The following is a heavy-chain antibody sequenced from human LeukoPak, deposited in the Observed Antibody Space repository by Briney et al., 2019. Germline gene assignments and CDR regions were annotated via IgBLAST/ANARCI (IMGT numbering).Heavy chain of an antibody. V-gene: IGHV3-30*04. CDR1: GFTFSSYA. CDR3: ATISIAAAGTGXAXY. D-gene: IGHD6-13*01. CDR2: ISYDGSNK. J-gene: IGHJ4*02. Sequence: PGGSLRLSCAASGFTFSSYAMHWVRQAPGKGLEWVAVISYDGSNKYYADSVKGRFTISRDNSKNTLYLQMNSLRAEDTAVYYCATISIAAAGTGXAXYXXXGTLVT.